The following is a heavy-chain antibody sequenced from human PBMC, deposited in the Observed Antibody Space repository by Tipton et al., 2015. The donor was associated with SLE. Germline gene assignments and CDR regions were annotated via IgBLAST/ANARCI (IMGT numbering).Heavy chain of an antibody. CDR1: GYTFTSYY. D-gene: IGHD7-27*01. CDR3: ASCLGLARAFDI. CDR2: VNPSGGST. V-gene: IGHV1-46*01. J-gene: IGHJ3*02. Sequence: QLVQSGAEVKKPGASVKVSCKASGYTFTSYYMHCARQAPGQGLEWMGIVNPSGGSTSYAQKFQGRVTMTRDTSKNQFSLKLSSVTAADTAVYYCASCLGLARAFDIWGQGTMVTVSS.